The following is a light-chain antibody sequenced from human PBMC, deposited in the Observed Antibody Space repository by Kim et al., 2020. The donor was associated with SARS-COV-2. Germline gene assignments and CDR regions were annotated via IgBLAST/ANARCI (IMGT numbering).Light chain of an antibody. CDR2: RND. J-gene: IGLJ3*02. CDR1: RSNVGRNY. CDR3: EAWDDSLNGPV. Sequence: GQRVTISCSGGRSNVGRNYVYWFQHLPGTAPKLLIERNDQRPSGVPARFSGSKSGSSASLAISGLQPEDDADYYCEAWDDSLNGPVFGGGTKVTVL. V-gene: IGLV1-44*01.